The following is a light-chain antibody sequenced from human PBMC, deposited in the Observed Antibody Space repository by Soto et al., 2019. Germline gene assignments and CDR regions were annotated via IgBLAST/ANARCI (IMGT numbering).Light chain of an antibody. Sequence: ALTQPCSGSGSTGQAITISCTGTSSDVGGYNYVSWYQHHPGKVPQLMIYDVSNRPAGVSNRFSGSKSGNTASLSFSGLQAEDDADYYCYSYTSSNTYVFGTGTKVTVL. J-gene: IGLJ1*01. CDR2: DVS. V-gene: IGLV2-14*03. CDR3: YSYTSSNTYV. CDR1: SSDVGGYNY.